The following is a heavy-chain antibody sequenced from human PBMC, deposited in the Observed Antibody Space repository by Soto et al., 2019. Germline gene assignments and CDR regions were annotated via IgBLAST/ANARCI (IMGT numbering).Heavy chain of an antibody. CDR3: AKGFKRDCGGDCTVDT. Sequence: EVQLLESGGGLVQPGGSLRLSCAASGFTFSSYTMSWVRQAPGKGLEWVSGISATGGSTYYADSVKGRFTFSRDNSKNTLYLQMNSLRAEDTAVYYCAKGFKRDCGGDCTVDTWGQGTLVTVSS. V-gene: IGHV3-23*01. CDR2: ISATGGST. J-gene: IGHJ5*02. CDR1: GFTFSSYT. D-gene: IGHD2-21*02.